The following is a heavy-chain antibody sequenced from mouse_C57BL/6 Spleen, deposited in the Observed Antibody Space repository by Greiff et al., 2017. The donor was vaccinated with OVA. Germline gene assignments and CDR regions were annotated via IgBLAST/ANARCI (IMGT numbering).Heavy chain of an antibody. CDR3: ASDYDGAWFAY. CDR2: INSDGGST. D-gene: IGHD2-4*01. J-gene: IGHJ3*01. V-gene: IGHV5-2*01. Sequence: EVKLMESGGGLVQPGESLKLSCESNEYEFPSHDMSWVRKTPEKRLELVAAINSDGGSTYYPDTMARRFIISRDNTKQTLYLQMSSLRSEDTALYYCASDYDGAWFAYWGQGTLVTVSA. CDR1: EYEFPSHD.